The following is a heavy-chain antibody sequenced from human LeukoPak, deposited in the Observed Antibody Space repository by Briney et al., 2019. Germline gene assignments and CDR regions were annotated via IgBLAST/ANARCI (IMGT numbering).Heavy chain of an antibody. CDR2: IYTRGST. J-gene: IGHJ1*01. D-gene: IGHD3-16*01. V-gene: IGHV4-4*07. Sequence: SETLSLTCTVSGGSISSYYGSWIRQPAGKGLEWIGRIYTRGSTNYNPSVKSRVTMSVDTSKNQSSLQLSSVTAADTAVSYCARGIYDTDSLGLYFDHWGQGTLVTASS. CDR1: GGSISSYY. CDR3: ARGIYDTDSLGLYFDH.